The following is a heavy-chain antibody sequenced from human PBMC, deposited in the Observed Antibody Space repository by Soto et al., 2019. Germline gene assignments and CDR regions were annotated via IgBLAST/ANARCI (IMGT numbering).Heavy chain of an antibody. CDR3: AKDSGYNYGYFRWFDP. D-gene: IGHD5-18*01. V-gene: IGHV4-59*01. Sequence: SETLSLTCTVSSGSISNYYWSWIRQPPGRGLEWIGHIFYSGSTNYIPALKSRVTISVDTSNSQFSLKLSSVTAADTAVYYCAKDSGYNYGYFRWFDPWGQGTLVTVSS. J-gene: IGHJ5*02. CDR2: IFYSGST. CDR1: SGSISNYY.